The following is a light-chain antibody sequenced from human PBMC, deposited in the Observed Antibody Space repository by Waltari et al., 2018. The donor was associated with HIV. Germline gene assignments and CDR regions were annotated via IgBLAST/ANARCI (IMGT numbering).Light chain of an antibody. Sequence: QSVLSQPPSASGTPGQRVTFSCSGRSSNIGSNHVYWYQQFPGTAPKLLIYRNYQRPSGVPDRFSGSKSGTSASLAISGLRSEDEADYYCAVWDVSLNGRVFGGGTKLTVL. CDR2: RNY. CDR1: SSNIGSNH. V-gene: IGLV1-47*01. J-gene: IGLJ3*02. CDR3: AVWDVSLNGRV.